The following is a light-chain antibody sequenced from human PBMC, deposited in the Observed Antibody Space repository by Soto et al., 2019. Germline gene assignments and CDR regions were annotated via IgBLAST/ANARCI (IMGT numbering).Light chain of an antibody. J-gene: IGLJ3*02. V-gene: IGLV2-8*01. CDR2: EVS. Sequence: QSVLTQAPSASGSPGQSVTISCTGTSSDVGGYNYVSWYQQYPGKAPKIMIYEVSERPSGVPVRFSGSKSGNTASLTVSGLQAEDEADYYCSSYAGTNNLVFGGGTKLTVL. CDR1: SSDVGGYNY. CDR3: SSYAGTNNLV.